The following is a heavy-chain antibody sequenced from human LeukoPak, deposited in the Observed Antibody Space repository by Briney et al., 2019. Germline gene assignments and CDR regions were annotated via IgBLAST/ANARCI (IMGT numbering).Heavy chain of an antibody. Sequence: GGSLRLSCVASRFTFSNYWMSWVRQAPGKGLEWVANINQDGSKKPYADSMKGRFTISRDNAKESLYLQLNSLRADDTAVYYCAKWGPHCVGDYCPALDSWGQEPWSPSPQ. CDR3: AKWGPHCVGDYCPALDS. CDR2: INQDGSKK. V-gene: IGHV3-7*01. CDR1: RFTFSNYW. J-gene: IGHJ5*01. D-gene: IGHD2-21*02.